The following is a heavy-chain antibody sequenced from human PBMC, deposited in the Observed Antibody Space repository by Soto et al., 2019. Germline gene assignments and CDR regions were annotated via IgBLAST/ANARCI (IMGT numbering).Heavy chain of an antibody. V-gene: IGHV4-34*02. J-gene: IGHJ6*03. CDR1: GGAFNDYY. CDR3: ARGEWMIRGADYYYYMDV. Sequence: QVQLQQWGAGLLRPSETLSLTCAVYGGAFNDYYWTWILQPPGKGLEWIGEINHKTNTPYNPFLENRVNFSVNKSKNQFSLRLTSVTAADTALYYCARGEWMIRGADYYYYMDVWGKGTTVTVSS. CDR2: INHKTNT. D-gene: IGHD3-10*01.